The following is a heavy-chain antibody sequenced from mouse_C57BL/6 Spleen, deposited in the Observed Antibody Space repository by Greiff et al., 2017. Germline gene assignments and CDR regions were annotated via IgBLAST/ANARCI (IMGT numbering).Heavy chain of an antibody. D-gene: IGHD2-1*01. Sequence: EVQLQESGPGLVKPSQSLSLTCSVTGYSITSGYYWNWIRQFPGNKLEWMGYISYDGSNNYNPTLKNRISITRDTPKNQFFLKLNSVTTEDTATYYCARERAYGNSYYFDYWGQGTTLTVSS. CDR1: GYSITSGYY. CDR3: ARERAYGNSYYFDY. V-gene: IGHV3-6*01. J-gene: IGHJ2*01. CDR2: ISYDGSN.